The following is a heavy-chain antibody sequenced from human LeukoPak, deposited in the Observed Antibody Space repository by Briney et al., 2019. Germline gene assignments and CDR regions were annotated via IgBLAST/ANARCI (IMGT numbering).Heavy chain of an antibody. J-gene: IGHJ6*02. Sequence: GGSLRLSCAASGYTFSTYAMSWVRLARGKGLEGGSGISGSGGSTYYADSVKGRFTSSRDNSNNTLYVQMNSLRVEDTAVYYCAKSGGLSGSGRLAMDVWGQGTTVTVSS. D-gene: IGHD3-10*01. CDR2: ISGSGGST. V-gene: IGHV3-23*01. CDR3: AKSGGLSGSGRLAMDV. CDR1: GYTFSTYA.